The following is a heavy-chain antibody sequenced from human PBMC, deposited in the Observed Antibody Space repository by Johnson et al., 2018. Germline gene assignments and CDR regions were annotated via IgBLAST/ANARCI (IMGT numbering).Heavy chain of an antibody. V-gene: IGHV3-9*01. CDR3: AKDEGGSNAGYFKH. J-gene: IGHJ1*01. D-gene: IGHD2-8*01. CDR2: ITLNSGSI. Sequence: VQLVQSGGGLVQPGRSLRLSCAASGFTFDDYAMHWVRQAPGKGLEWVSGITLNSGSIAYADSVKGRFTISRDNAENSLYLHMNSLRPEDTALYHCAKDEGGSNAGYFKHWGQGTLVIVSS. CDR1: GFTFDDYA.